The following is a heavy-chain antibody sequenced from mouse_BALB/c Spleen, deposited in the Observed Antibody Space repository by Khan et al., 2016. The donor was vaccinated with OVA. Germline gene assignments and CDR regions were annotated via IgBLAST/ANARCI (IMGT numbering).Heavy chain of an antibody. V-gene: IGHV3-8*02. CDR2: MIYSGNT. CDR3: ARSTYRYAFAY. D-gene: IGHD2-14*01. Sequence: EVQLPASGPSLVKPSQTLSLTCSVTGDSITSGYWSWIRKFPGNKLEYMGYMIYSGNTYYNPSLKSRISITRHTSKNQYYLQLNSVTTEDTATYYCARSTYRYAFAYWGQGTLVTVSA. CDR1: GDSITSGY. J-gene: IGHJ3*01.